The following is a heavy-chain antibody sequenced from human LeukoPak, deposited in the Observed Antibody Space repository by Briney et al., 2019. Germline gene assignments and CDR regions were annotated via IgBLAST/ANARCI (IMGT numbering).Heavy chain of an antibody. CDR2: IYYSGST. D-gene: IGHD3-3*01. Sequence: KPSETLSLTCSVSGGSISSYYWSWIRQPPGKGLEWIGYIYYSGSTNYNPSLKSRVTISVDTSKNQFSLKLSSVTAADTAVYYCARARITIFGVAYDAFDIWGQGQWSPSLQ. CDR3: ARARITIFGVAYDAFDI. CDR1: GGSISSYY. V-gene: IGHV4-59*01. J-gene: IGHJ3*02.